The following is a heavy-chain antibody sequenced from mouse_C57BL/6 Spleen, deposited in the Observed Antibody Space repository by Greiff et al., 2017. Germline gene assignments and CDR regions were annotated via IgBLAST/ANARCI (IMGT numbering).Heavy chain of an antibody. Sequence: EVQLVESGGGLVKPGGSLKLSCAASGFTFSSYTMSWVRQTPEKRLEWVATISGGGGNTYYPDSVKGRFTISRDNAKNTLYLQMSSLRSEDTALYYCARLYYYGSSYVRYFDYWGQGTTLTVSS. CDR1: GFTFSSYT. CDR3: ARLYYYGSSYVRYFDY. CDR2: ISGGGGNT. D-gene: IGHD1-1*01. J-gene: IGHJ2*01. V-gene: IGHV5-9*01.